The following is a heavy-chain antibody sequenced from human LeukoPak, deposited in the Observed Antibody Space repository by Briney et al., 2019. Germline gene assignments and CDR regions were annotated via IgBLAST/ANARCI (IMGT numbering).Heavy chain of an antibody. J-gene: IGHJ4*02. V-gene: IGHV1-18*01. CDR2: ISGYNGYT. CDR1: GYTFTSYG. CDR3: GRDLTHRRNYDSSGYQIVPAF. D-gene: IGHD3-22*01. Sequence: GASVKVSCKASGYTFTSYGISWVRQAPGQGLEWMGWISGYNGYTKYVQKFQGRVTMTTDTSTSTAYMELRSLTSDDTAVYYCGRDLTHRRNYDSSGYQIVPAFWGQGTLVTVSS.